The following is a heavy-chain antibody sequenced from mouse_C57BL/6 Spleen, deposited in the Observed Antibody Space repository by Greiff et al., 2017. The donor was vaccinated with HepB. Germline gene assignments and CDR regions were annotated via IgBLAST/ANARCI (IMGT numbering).Heavy chain of an antibody. D-gene: IGHD3-1*01. V-gene: IGHV1-54*01. CDR1: GYAFTNYL. CDR3: ARSLGSYAMDY. J-gene: IGHJ4*01. CDR2: INPGSGGT. Sequence: QVQLQQSGAELVRPGPSVKVSCKASGYAFTNYLIEWVKQRPGQGLEWIGVINPGSGGTNYNEKFKGKATLTADKSSSTAYMQLSSLTSEDSAVYFCARSLGSYAMDYWGQGTSVTVSS.